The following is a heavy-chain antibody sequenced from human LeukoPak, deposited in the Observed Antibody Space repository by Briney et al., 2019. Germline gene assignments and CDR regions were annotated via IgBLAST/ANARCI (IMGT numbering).Heavy chain of an antibody. J-gene: IGHJ4*02. CDR3: ARVWAWGSGNYFDN. CDR1: GFTFDAFG. Sequence: GGSLRLSCAASGFTFDAFGMTWVRQAPGKGLEWVSAIRGDAGSTGYADSVKGRFTISRDNAKNSLYLQMNSLGVEDTALYYCARVWAWGSGNYFDNWGQGTLVTVYS. D-gene: IGHD7-27*01. V-gene: IGHV3-20*04. CDR2: IRGDAGST.